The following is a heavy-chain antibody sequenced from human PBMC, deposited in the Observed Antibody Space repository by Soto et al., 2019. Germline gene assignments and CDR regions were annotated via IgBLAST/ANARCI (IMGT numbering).Heavy chain of an antibody. CDR1: GGSISSSSYY. Sequence: QLQLQESGPGLVKPSETLSLTCTVSGGSISSSSYYWGWIRQPPGKGMEWIGSIDYSGSTYYNPSLKSRVTLSVDTSKHQFSLKLSSVTAADTAVYYCATTKDRAYCSGGSCYGVDGDYFDYWGQGTLVTVSS. D-gene: IGHD2-15*01. CDR3: ATTKDRAYCSGGSCYGVDGDYFDY. J-gene: IGHJ4*02. V-gene: IGHV4-39*01. CDR2: IDYSGST.